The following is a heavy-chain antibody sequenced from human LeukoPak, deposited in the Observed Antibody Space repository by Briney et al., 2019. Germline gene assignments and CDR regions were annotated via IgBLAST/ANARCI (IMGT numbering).Heavy chain of an antibody. V-gene: IGHV4-31*03. J-gene: IGHJ5*02. CDR1: GGSISSGGYY. CDR2: IYYSGST. D-gene: IGHD2-21*02. CDR3: ARDGPRGEVTPNWFDP. Sequence: SETLSLTCTVSGGSISSGGYYWSWIRQHPGKGLEWIGYIYYSGSTYYNPSLKSRVTISVDTSKNQFSLKLSSVTAADTAVYYCARDGPRGEVTPNWFDPWGQGTLVTVSS.